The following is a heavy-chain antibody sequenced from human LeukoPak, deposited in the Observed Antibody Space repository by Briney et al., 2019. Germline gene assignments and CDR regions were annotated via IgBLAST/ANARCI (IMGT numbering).Heavy chain of an antibody. D-gene: IGHD3-10*01. J-gene: IGHJ3*02. Sequence: GGSLRLSCAASGFTFSSYSMNWVRQAPGKGLEWVSYISSSSTIYYADSVKGRFTISRDNAKNSLYLQMNSLRAEDTAVYYCARDPLLIGYGSGSYYEIKSPPDAFDIWGQGTMVTVSS. CDR3: ARDPLLIGYGSGSYYEIKSPPDAFDI. V-gene: IGHV3-48*04. CDR2: ISSSSTI. CDR1: GFTFSSYS.